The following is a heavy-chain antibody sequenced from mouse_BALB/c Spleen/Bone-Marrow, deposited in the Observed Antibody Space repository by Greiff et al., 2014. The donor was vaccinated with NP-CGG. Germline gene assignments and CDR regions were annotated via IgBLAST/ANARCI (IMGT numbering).Heavy chain of an antibody. D-gene: IGHD2-3*01. CDR2: ISPGSGGN. CDR3: ARSIYDGYSEAMDY. CDR1: GYAFTNYL. J-gene: IGHJ4*01. V-gene: IGHV1-54*03. Sequence: VQLQQSGAELVRPGTSVKVSCKASGYAFTNYLIEWVKQRPGRGLEWIGVISPGSGGNNYNEKFKGKATLTADKSSSTAYMQLSSLTSDDSAVYFCARSIYDGYSEAMDYWGQGTSVTVSS.